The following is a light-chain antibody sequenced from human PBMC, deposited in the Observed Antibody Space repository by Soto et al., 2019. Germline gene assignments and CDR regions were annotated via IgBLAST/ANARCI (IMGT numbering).Light chain of an antibody. V-gene: IGLV1-40*01. CDR3: QSYDSSLSAYV. CDR1: SSNIGAGYD. CDR2: GNS. J-gene: IGLJ1*01. Sequence: QSVLTQPPSVSGAPGQRGTISCTGGSSNIGAGYDVHWYQQLPGTAPKLLIYGNSNRPSGVPDRFSGSKSGTSASLAITGLQAEDEADYYCQSYDSSLSAYVFGTGTKLTVL.